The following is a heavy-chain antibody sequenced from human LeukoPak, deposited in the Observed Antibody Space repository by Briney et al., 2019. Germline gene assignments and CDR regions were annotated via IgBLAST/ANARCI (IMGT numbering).Heavy chain of an antibody. D-gene: IGHD2-2*01. CDR2: IYYSGST. V-gene: IGHV4-31*03. Sequence: SETLSLTCTVSGGSISSGGYSWSWIRQHPGKGLEWIGYIYYSGSTYYNPSLKSRVTISVDTSKNQFSLKLSSVTAADTAVYYCARDSNFDYWGQGTLVTVSS. CDR3: ARDSNFDY. J-gene: IGHJ4*02. CDR1: GGSISSGGYS.